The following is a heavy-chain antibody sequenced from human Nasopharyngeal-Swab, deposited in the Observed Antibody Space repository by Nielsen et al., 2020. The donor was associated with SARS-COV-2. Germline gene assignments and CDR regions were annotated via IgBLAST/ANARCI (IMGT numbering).Heavy chain of an antibody. D-gene: IGHD4-17*01. CDR1: VFTFSSYS. J-gene: IGHJ4*02. CDR3: ASDNGDNGY. V-gene: IGHV3-23*01. Sequence: GGSLSLSCPASVFTFSSYSMSCVRQAPGKGLAWVSSISGSGGSTYYSDSVKGRFTISRDNSKNTLYLQMNSLIAEDTAVYYWASDNGDNGYWGQGTLVTVSS. CDR2: ISGSGGST.